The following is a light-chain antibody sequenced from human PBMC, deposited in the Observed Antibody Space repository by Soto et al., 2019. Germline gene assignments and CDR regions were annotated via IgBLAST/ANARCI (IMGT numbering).Light chain of an antibody. J-gene: IGKJ3*01. CDR1: QSISSY. CDR3: QQRSDWPT. Sequence: EVVLTQSPDTLSLSPGERATLSCWASQSISSYLAWYQQKPGQAPRLLIYDASNRATGIPARFSGSGSGTDFALTISSIEPEDVAIYYGQQRSDWPTFGPGTKVDIK. V-gene: IGKV3-11*01. CDR2: DAS.